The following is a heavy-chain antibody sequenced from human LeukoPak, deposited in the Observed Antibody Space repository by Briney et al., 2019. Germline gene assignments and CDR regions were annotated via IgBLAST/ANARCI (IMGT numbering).Heavy chain of an antibody. CDR3: ARNFYDSSGYAPFGY. CDR1: GGSISSSNW. CDR2: IYHSGST. J-gene: IGHJ4*02. Sequence: SGTLSLTCAVSGGSISSSNWWSWVRQPPGKGLEWIGEIYHSGSTNYNPSLKSRVTISVDTSKNQFSLKLSSVTAADTAVYYCARNFYDSSGYAPFGYWGQGTLVTVSS. D-gene: IGHD3-22*01. V-gene: IGHV4-4*02.